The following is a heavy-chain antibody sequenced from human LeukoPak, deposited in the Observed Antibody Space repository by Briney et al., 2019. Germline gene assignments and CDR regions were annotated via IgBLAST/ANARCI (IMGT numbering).Heavy chain of an antibody. CDR2: IKQDGSEK. D-gene: IGHD1-26*01. CDR3: ARVGVGHSGSYDPLDY. Sequence: GGSLRLSCAASGFTFSSYWMSWVRQAPGKGLEWVANIKQDGSEKYYVDSVKGRFTISRDNAKSSLYLQMNSLRAEDTAVYYCARVGVGHSGSYDPLDYWGQGTLVTVSS. V-gene: IGHV3-7*01. J-gene: IGHJ4*02. CDR1: GFTFSSYW.